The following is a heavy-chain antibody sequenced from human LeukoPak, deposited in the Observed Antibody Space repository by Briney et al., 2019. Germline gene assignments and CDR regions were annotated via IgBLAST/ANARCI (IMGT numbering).Heavy chain of an antibody. Sequence: GGSLRLPCAASGFTFSSYAMSWVRQAPGKGLEWVSAISGSGDSTYYADSVKGRFTISRDNSKNTLYLQMNSLRAEDTAVYYCAKDRGYCSSTSCYTLGIAAAGDDYWGQGNLVTVSS. J-gene: IGHJ4*02. CDR1: GFTFSSYA. V-gene: IGHV3-23*01. CDR2: ISGSGDST. D-gene: IGHD2-2*02. CDR3: AKDRGYCSSTSCYTLGIAAAGDDY.